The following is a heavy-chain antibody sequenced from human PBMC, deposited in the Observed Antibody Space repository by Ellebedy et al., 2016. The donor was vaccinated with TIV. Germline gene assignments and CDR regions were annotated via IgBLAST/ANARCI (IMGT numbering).Heavy chain of an antibody. CDR1: GFTFSSCG. CDR2: IGGDGRTM. J-gene: IGHJ6*02. CDR3: AKDGIAVAYGMDV. V-gene: IGHV3-23*01. Sequence: GEFLKISCAASGFTFSSCGLSWVRQAPGKGLEWVSIIGGDGRTMYYADSVKGRFTISRDSSKNTLFLQMNSLRAEDTAVYYCAKDGIAVAYGMDVWGQGTTVTVSS. D-gene: IGHD6-19*01.